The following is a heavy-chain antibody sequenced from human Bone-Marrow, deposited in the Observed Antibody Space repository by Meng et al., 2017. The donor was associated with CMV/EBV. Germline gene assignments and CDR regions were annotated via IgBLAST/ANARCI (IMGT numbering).Heavy chain of an antibody. CDR1: GYTFIDYY. V-gene: IGHV1-2*02. CDR2: INPNSGGT. D-gene: IGHD2-2*01. Sequence: QVQLVQSGAEVKKPGASVKVSCKASGYTFIDYYMHWVRQAPGRGLEWMGWINPNSGGTNFAEKFQGRVTMTRDTSISTVYMELSSLRSDDTALYYCAKKAGEDSSTEWYFDHWGQGTLVTVSS. CDR3: AKKAGEDSSTEWYFDH. J-gene: IGHJ4*02.